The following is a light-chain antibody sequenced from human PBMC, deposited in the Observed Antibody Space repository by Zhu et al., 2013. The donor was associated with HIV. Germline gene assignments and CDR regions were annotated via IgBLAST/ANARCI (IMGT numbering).Light chain of an antibody. Sequence: VVMTQSPLSLPVIVGQSASMSCRSSESLVHSDGNVYLSWFLQRPGQSPRRLIFKVSQRDSGVPSRFSAGGSDTDFTLRISRVESDDVGVYYCMQGTLLFTFGQGTKLEI. V-gene: IGKV2-30*02. CDR3: MQGTLLFT. CDR1: ESLVHSDGNVY. J-gene: IGKJ2*01. CDR2: KVS.